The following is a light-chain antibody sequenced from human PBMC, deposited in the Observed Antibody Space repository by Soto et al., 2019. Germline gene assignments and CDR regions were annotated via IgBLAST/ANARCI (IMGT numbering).Light chain of an antibody. J-gene: IGKJ4*02. V-gene: IGKV3-15*01. CDR1: QSVFSS. CDR3: QQYHSWPA. Sequence: EIVMTQSPATLSVSPGERVTLSCRASQSVFSSLAWYQQKPGQAPRLLIYRAATRATSVPARFSGSGSGTEFTLTITSLQSEDFALYYCQQYHSWPAFGRGTKVEIK. CDR2: RAA.